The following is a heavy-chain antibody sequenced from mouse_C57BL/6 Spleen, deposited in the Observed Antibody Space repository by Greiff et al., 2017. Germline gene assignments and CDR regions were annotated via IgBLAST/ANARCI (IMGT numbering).Heavy chain of an antibody. CDR1: GYAFSSYW. Sequence: QVQLQQSGAELVKPGASVKISCKASGYAFSSYWMTWVKQRPGKGLEWIGQIYPGDGDTNYNGKFKGKATLTADKSSSTAYMQLSSLTSEDSAVYFCARGVYWGAMAYWGQGTSVTVSS. CDR2: IYPGDGDT. CDR3: ARGVYWGAMAY. V-gene: IGHV1-80*01. J-gene: IGHJ4*01. D-gene: IGHD4-1*01.